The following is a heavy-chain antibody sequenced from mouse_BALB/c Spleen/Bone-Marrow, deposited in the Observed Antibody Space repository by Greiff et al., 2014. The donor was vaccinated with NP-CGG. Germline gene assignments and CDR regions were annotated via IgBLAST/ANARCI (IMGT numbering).Heavy chain of an antibody. Sequence: VQLQQSGAELVKPGASVKLSCTASGFNIKDTYMHWVKQRPEQGLEWIGRIDPANGNNKYDPKFQGKATITADTYSNTAFMQLSSLTAEAATVHCGGSTRSAGSFDDWGPGTTVTVSS. D-gene: IGHD1-1*02. J-gene: IGHJ1*01. CDR2: IDPANGNN. V-gene: IGHV14-3*02. CDR1: GFNIKDTY. CDR3: GSTRSAGSFDD.